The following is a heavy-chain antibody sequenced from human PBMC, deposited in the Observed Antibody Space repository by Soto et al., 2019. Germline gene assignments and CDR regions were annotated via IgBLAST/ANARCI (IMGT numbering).Heavy chain of an antibody. CDR3: ARDRTSSGYYFDYSLDY. V-gene: IGHV4-59*01. J-gene: IGHJ4*02. D-gene: IGHD3-22*01. CDR1: GGSLIGYY. Sequence: SETLPLTCSVSGGSLIGYYWSWIRQPPGKGLEYIAYMYHTGNAKYNPSLQSRVTLSVDTSKNQFSLRLASVTAADTAVYYCARDRTSSGYYFDYSLDYWGQGTRVTVSS. CDR2: MYHTGNA.